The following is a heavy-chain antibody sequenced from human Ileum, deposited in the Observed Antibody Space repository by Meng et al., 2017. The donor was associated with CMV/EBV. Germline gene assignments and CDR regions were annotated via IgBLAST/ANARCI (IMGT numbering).Heavy chain of an antibody. CDR3: AILQYYYDSSGLDNY. CDR1: GYTFTGYY. V-gene: IGHV1-2*02. CDR2: INPNSGGT. Sequence: ASVKVSCKASGYTFTGYYMHWVRQAPGQGLEWMGWINPNSGGTNYAQKFQGRVTMTRDTSISTAYMELSRLRSDDTAVYYCAILQYYYDSSGLDNYWGQGTLVTVSS. D-gene: IGHD3-22*01. J-gene: IGHJ4*02.